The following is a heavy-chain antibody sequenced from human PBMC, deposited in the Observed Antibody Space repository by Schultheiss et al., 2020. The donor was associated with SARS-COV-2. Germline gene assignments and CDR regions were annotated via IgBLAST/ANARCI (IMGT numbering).Heavy chain of an antibody. Sequence: GGSLRLSCAASGFTFSSYEMNWVRQAPGKGLEWVSYISSSGSTIYYADSVKGRFTISRDNAKNSLYLHMNSLRAEDTAVYYCARIASTSSGYSTSFDYWGQGTLVTVSS. CDR2: ISSSGSTI. D-gene: IGHD3-22*01. CDR3: ARIASTSSGYSTSFDY. CDR1: GFTFSSYE. J-gene: IGHJ4*02. V-gene: IGHV3-48*03.